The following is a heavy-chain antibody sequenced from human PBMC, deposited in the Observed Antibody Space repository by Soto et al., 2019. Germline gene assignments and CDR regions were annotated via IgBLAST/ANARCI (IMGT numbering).Heavy chain of an antibody. CDR2: ISYDGSNK. CDR1: GFTFSSYT. V-gene: IGHV3-30*04. J-gene: IGHJ6*02. D-gene: IGHD2-8*01. CDR3: ARDPGRTNYYYHMDV. Sequence: PWGSLRLSCGASGFTFSSYTMHWVRQAPDKGLEWVAVISYDGSNKYYADSVKGRFTVSRDNSKNTLYLQMNSLRAEDTAVYYCARDPGRTNYYYHMDVWGQGTTVTVSS.